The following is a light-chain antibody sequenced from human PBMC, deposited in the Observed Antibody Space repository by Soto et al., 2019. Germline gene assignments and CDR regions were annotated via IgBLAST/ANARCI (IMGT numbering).Light chain of an antibody. J-gene: IGKJ4*02. CDR3: LQFNNLPLT. V-gene: IGKV1-17*01. CDR2: TAS. Sequence: DIQMTQSPSSMSASVGDRVTITCRASQGISNDLGWYQQKPGKAPKXLIYTASNLQSGVPPRFSGSGSGTEFTLTISSLQSEDVATYYCLQFNNLPLTLGEGTKVDIK. CDR1: QGISND.